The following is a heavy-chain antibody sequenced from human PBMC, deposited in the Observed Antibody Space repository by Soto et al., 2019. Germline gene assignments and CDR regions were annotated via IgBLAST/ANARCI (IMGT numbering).Heavy chain of an antibody. V-gene: IGHV1-18*01. Sequence: QVQLVQSGAEVKKPGASVKVSCQASGYDFNNFAINWVRQAPGQGLEYLGWVSPYNGVANYAQNLQGRVTMTTDTSSSTAYMAVGSLRSGDTAVYFCAIATGESEYFDYWGQGTLVTVSS. J-gene: IGHJ4*02. CDR3: AIATGESEYFDY. CDR1: GYDFNNFA. CDR2: VSPYNGVA. D-gene: IGHD7-27*01.